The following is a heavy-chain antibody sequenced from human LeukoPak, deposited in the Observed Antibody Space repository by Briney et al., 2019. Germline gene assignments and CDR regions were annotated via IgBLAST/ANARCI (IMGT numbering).Heavy chain of an antibody. J-gene: IGHJ4*02. CDR3: AREMAVAGTDY. Sequence: GGSLRLSCAASGFTFSDYYMSWIRQAPGKGLEWVSYISSSSSYTNYADSVKGRLTISRDNAKNSLYLQMNSLRAEDTAVYYCAREMAVAGTDYWGQGTLVTVSS. D-gene: IGHD6-19*01. CDR2: ISSSSSYT. CDR1: GFTFSDYY. V-gene: IGHV3-11*06.